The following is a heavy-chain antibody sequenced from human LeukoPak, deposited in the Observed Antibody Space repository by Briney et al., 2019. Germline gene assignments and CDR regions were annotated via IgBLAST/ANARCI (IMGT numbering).Heavy chain of an antibody. D-gene: IGHD2-2*02. V-gene: IGHV1-46*01. CDR1: GYTFTSYS. CDR3: ARVAAEVVGVPGAIGFGWLRRDYYYMDV. J-gene: IGHJ6*03. Sequence: ASVKVSCKASGYTFTSYSIHWVRQAPGQGLEWMGIINPSGGTTTYTQKFQGRVTMTRDMSTSTVYMELSSLRSEDTGVYYCARVAAEVVGVPGAIGFGWLRRDYYYMDVWGKGTTVTVSS. CDR2: INPSGGTT.